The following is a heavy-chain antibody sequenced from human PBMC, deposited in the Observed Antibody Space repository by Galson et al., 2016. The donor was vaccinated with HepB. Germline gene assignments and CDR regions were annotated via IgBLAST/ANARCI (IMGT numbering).Heavy chain of an antibody. J-gene: IGHJ4*02. CDR1: GGSISSSNW. Sequence: ETLSLTCAVSGGSISSSNWWTWVRQPPGKGLEWIGQIYHSGGATYNPSLNSRVTMSVDKSKNQFSLKLSSVTAADTAVYYGARRDELLFVDYWGQGTLVTVSS. V-gene: IGHV4-4*02. CDR2: IYHSGGA. D-gene: IGHD2-21*01. CDR3: ARRDELLFVDY.